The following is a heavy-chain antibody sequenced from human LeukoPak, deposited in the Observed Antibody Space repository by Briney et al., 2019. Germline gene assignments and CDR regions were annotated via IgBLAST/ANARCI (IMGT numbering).Heavy chain of an antibody. CDR3: AKAGGSGSYPLDS. CDR1: RFIFTNYA. CDR2: ISGSAGST. J-gene: IGHJ4*02. V-gene: IGHV3-23*01. D-gene: IGHD3-10*01. Sequence: PGGSLRLSCAASRFIFTNYATSWVRQAPGKGLEWVSGISGSAGSTYYADSVRGRVTISRDNSKNTLYLQMNSLTAEDTAVYYCAKAGGSGSYPLDSWGQGTLVTVSS.